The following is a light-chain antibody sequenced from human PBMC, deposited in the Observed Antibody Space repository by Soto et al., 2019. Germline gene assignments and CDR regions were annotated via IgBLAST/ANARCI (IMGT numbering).Light chain of an antibody. CDR1: QSVSSY. V-gene: IGKV3-15*01. J-gene: IGKJ2*01. Sequence: EIVMTQSPATLSVSPGGRATLSCRASQSVSSYLDWYQQRPGQPPRLLIYRASTRATGVPARFSGSGSGTEFSLTISSLQSEDFAVYYCQQYSTWPPRYTFGQGTKLEI. CDR2: RAS. CDR3: QQYSTWPPRYT.